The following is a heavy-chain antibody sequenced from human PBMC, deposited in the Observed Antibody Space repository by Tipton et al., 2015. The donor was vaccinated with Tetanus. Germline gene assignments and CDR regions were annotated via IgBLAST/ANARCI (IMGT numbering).Heavy chain of an antibody. CDR1: GFTFKSYT. CDR2: ISGSRLTP. J-gene: IGHJ6*04. V-gene: IGHV3-23*01. CDR3: AKEALGVLNL. D-gene: IGHD1-14*01. Sequence: GSLRLSCVASGFTFKSYTLNWVRQAPGNGLEWVAAISGSRLTPYYADSVKGRFTISRDNSKNTLSLQLNSLRADDMAIYYCAKEALGVLNLWGNGTTVIVSS.